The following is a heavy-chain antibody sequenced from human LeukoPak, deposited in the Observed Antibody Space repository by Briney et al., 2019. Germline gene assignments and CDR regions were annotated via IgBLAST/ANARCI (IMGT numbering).Heavy chain of an antibody. Sequence: PGGSLRLSCAASGFTFSSYAMHWVRQAPGKGLERVAVISYDGSKKYYADSVKGRFTISRDNSKNTLYLQMNSLRAEDTAVYYCARDLQYDYVWGPYDYWGQGTLVTVSS. CDR1: GFTFSSYA. D-gene: IGHD3-16*01. J-gene: IGHJ4*02. CDR2: ISYDGSKK. V-gene: IGHV3-30-3*01. CDR3: ARDLQYDYVWGPYDY.